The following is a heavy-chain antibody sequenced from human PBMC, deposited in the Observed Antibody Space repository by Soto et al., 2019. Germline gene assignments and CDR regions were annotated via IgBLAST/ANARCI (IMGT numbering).Heavy chain of an antibody. Sequence: GASVKVSSKESGYIFTSNSIHWVRQAPGQGLEWMGIINPSSSTTYAQKFQGRVTMTRDTSTSTVYMELSSLRSEDTAVYYCARRDLSGDADCWGQGTRDTVTS. CDR1: GYIFTSNS. J-gene: IGHJ1*01. V-gene: IGHV1-46*01. CDR2: INPSSST. CDR3: ARRDLSGDADC. D-gene: IGHD2-21*01.